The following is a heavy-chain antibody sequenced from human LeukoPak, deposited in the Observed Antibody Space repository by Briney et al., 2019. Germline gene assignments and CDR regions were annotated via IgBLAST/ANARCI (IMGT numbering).Heavy chain of an antibody. D-gene: IGHD6-19*01. CDR1: GFSFTDYP. J-gene: IGHJ4*02. Sequence: HPGGSLRLSCATSGFSFTDYPMNWVRQAPGKGLEWISNIRTTAEGAKYAYYADSVKGRFTISRDNSKLYLQMNSLRAEDTAIYYCAKSRVAVIPSGFDHWGQGTLVTVSS. CDR3: AKSRVAVIPSGFDH. CDR2: IRTTAEGAKYA. V-gene: IGHV3-23*01.